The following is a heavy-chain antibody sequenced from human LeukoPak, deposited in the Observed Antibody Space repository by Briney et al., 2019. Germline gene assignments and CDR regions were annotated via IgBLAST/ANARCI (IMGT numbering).Heavy chain of an antibody. CDR2: IYYSGST. J-gene: IGHJ6*03. Sequence: SETLSLTCTVSGGSISSSSYYWGWIRQPPGKGLECIGSIYYSGSTYYNPSLKSRVTISVDTSKNEFSLKLSSVTAADTAVYYCARNTYYYYMDVWGKGTTVTISS. CDR3: ARNTYYYYMDV. D-gene: IGHD2/OR15-2a*01. CDR1: GGSISSSSYY. V-gene: IGHV4-39*07.